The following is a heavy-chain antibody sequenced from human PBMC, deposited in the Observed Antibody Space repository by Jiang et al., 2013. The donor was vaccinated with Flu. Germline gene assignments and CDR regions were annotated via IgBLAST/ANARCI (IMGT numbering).Heavy chain of an antibody. CDR2: INPSGGST. CDR1: GYTFTSYY. D-gene: IGHD2-15*01. Sequence: CKASGYTFTSYYMHWVRQAPGQGLEWMGIINPSGGSTSYAQKFQGRVTMTRDTSTSTVYMELSSLRSEDTAVYYCARSRAAKNNWFDPWGQGTLVTVSS. J-gene: IGHJ5*02. CDR3: ARSRAAKNNWFDP. V-gene: IGHV1-46*01.